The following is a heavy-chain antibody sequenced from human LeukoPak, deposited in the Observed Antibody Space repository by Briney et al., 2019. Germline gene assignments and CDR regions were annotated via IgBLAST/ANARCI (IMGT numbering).Heavy chain of an antibody. V-gene: IGHV3-48*01. D-gene: IGHD3-10*01. Sequence: GGSLRLSCAASGFTFSSYSMNWVRQAPGKGLEWVSYISSSSSTIYYTDSVKGRFTISRDNAKNSLYLQMNSLRAEDTAVYYCARGALLGAFDIWGQGTMVTVSS. J-gene: IGHJ3*02. CDR2: ISSSSSTI. CDR1: GFTFSSYS. CDR3: ARGALLGAFDI.